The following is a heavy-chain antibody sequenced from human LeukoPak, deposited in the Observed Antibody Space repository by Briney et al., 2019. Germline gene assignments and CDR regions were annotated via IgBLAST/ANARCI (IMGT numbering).Heavy chain of an antibody. CDR2: INHSGST. V-gene: IGHV4-34*01. J-gene: IGHJ4*02. CDR1: GGSFSGYY. CDR3: ARVVTFGGVIAGLLDY. D-gene: IGHD3-16*02. Sequence: PSETLSLTCAVYGGSFSGYYWSWIRQPPGKGLEWIGEINHSGSTNYNPSLKSRVTISVDTSKNQFSLKLSSVTAADTAVYYCARVVTFGGVIAGLLDYWGQGTLVTVSS.